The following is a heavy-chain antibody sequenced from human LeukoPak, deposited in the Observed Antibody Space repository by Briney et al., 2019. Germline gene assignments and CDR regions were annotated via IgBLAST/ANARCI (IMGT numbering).Heavy chain of an antibody. J-gene: IGHJ5*02. D-gene: IGHD5-24*01. CDR3: ARTENYIPEDWFDP. V-gene: IGHV4-34*01. Sequence: SETLSLTCAVYGGSFSGYYWSWIRQPPGKGLEWIGEINHSGSTNYNPSLKSRVTISVDTSKNQFSLKLSSVTAADTAVYYCARTENYIPEDWFDPWGQGTLVTVSS. CDR2: INHSGST. CDR1: GGSFSGYY.